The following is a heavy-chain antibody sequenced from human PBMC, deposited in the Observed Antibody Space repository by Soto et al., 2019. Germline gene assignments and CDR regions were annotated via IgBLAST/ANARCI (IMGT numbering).Heavy chain of an antibody. Sequence: QVQLEESGGGLVKPGGSLRLSCAASGFTFSAVYMSWIRQAPNKGLEYISYISSSGTSANYADSVKGRITISRDNAKNSLYLQMNSLRAEDTYVYYCARDRGAVTGQYFDYWGQGALVTVSS. J-gene: IGHJ4*02. CDR2: ISSSGTSA. CDR3: ARDRGAVTGQYFDY. V-gene: IGHV3-11*05. D-gene: IGHD6-19*01. CDR1: GFTFSAVY.